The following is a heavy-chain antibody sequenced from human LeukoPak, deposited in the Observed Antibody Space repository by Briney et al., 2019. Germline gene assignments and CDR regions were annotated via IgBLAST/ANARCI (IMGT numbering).Heavy chain of an antibody. CDR2: INPNSGGT. J-gene: IGHJ5*02. CDR1: GYTFTGYY. D-gene: IGHD4-17*01. V-gene: IGHV1-2*02. Sequence: ASVKVSCKASGYTFTGYYMHWVRQAPGQGLEWMGWINPNSGGTNYAQKFQGRVTMSVDTSKNQFSLKLSSVTAADTAVYYCARDLGGTVTTAFDPWGQGTLVTVSS. CDR3: ARDLGGTVTTAFDP.